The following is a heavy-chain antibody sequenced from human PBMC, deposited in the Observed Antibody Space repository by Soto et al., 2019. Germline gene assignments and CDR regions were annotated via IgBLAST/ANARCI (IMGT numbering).Heavy chain of an antibody. J-gene: IGHJ4*02. Sequence: PGGSLRLSCAASGFTFSRFWMHWVRQAPGKGLVWVSRIYSDGSSPMYADSVKGRFIISRDNAKSALYLQMNSLRAEDTAVYYCATLNSFGSDYWGQGALVTVSS. CDR3: ATLNSFGSDY. CDR1: GFTFSRFW. CDR2: IYSDGSSP. D-gene: IGHD5-18*01. V-gene: IGHV3-74*03.